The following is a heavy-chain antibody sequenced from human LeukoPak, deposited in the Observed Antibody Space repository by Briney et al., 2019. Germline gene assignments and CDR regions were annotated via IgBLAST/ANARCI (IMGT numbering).Heavy chain of an antibody. CDR3: ARDLYSQY. CDR1: GGSISSSTYC. J-gene: IGHJ4*02. Sequence: PSETLSLTCTVSGGSISSSTYCWGWVRQPPGKGLQWIGSIYYSGSTYYNPSLKSRVSMSVDTSKNQFSLKLSSVTAADTAVYYCARDLYSQYWGQGTLVTVSS. CDR2: IYYSGST. D-gene: IGHD2-21*01. V-gene: IGHV4-39*07.